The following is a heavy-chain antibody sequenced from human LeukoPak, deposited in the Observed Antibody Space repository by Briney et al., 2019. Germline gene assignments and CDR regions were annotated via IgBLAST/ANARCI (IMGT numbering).Heavy chain of an antibody. V-gene: IGHV1-18*01. J-gene: IGHJ6*02. CDR2: ISAYNGNT. D-gene: IGHD4-23*01. CDR1: GYTFTSYG. Sequence: GASVKVSCKASGYTFTSYGISWVRQGPRQGLEWMGWISAYNGNTNYAQKLQGRVTMTTDTSTSTAYMELRSLRSDDTAVYYCARDPDDYGGYYGMDVWGQGTTVTVSS. CDR3: ARDPDDYGGYYGMDV.